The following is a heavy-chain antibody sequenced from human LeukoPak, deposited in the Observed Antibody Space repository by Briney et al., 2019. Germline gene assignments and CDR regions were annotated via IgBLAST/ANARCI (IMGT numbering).Heavy chain of an antibody. CDR3: AKDGSMPWGYYMDV. V-gene: IGHV3-21*01. Sequence: PGGSLRHSCAAYGFTLSSYSMNWVRQAPGKGLEWVSFISTSSSYIYYADSVKGRFTISRDNAKNSLYLEMNSLRAEDTAVYYCAKDGSMPWGYYMDVWGKGTTVTISS. CDR1: GFTLSSYS. CDR2: ISTSSSYI. J-gene: IGHJ6*03. D-gene: IGHD2/OR15-2a*01.